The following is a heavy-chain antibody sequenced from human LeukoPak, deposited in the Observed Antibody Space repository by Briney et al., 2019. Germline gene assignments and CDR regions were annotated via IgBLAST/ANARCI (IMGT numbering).Heavy chain of an antibody. V-gene: IGHV3-23*01. CDR1: GFIVSEHA. J-gene: IGHJ4*01. CDR3: AKNRGAIGGPIDY. D-gene: IGHD3-16*01. CDR2: IIDVGDK. Sequence: GGSLRLSCEVSGFIVSEHALSWVRQAPGEGLEWVSGIIDVGDKYYADSVKGRFTISRDRSKNTVYLQMNSLRAEDSATFYCAKNRGAIGGPIDYGGKGTRVTVS.